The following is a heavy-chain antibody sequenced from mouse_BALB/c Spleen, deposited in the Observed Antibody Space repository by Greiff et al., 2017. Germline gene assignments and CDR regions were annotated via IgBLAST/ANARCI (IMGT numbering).Heavy chain of an antibody. CDR3: ARGGGYRSYAMDY. Sequence: EVQGVESGGGLVKPGGSLKLSCAASGFTFSSYAMSWVRQTPEKRLEWVASISSGGSTYYPDSVKGRFTISRDNARNILYLQMSSLRSEDTAMYYCARGGGYRSYAMDYWGQGTSVTVSS. CDR1: GFTFSSYA. J-gene: IGHJ4*01. D-gene: IGHD2-14*01. V-gene: IGHV5-6-5*01. CDR2: ISSGGST.